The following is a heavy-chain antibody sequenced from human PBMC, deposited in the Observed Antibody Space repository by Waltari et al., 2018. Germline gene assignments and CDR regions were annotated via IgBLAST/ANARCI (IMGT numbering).Heavy chain of an antibody. CDR3: ASMTMVVPNFGY. D-gene: IGHD4-17*01. CDR2: IYHSGST. Sequence: QVQLQESGPGLVKPSETLSLPCTVSGYSISSGYYWGWIRQPPGEGPEWIGSIYHSGSTYSNPAIISRVTISVDTSTNQSSLKLSSVTAADTAVYYCASMTMVVPNFGYWGQGTLVTVSS. CDR1: GYSISSGYY. J-gene: IGHJ4*02. V-gene: IGHV4-38-2*02.